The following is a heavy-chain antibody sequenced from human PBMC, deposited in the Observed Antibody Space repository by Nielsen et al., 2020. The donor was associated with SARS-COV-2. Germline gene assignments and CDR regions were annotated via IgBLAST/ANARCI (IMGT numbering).Heavy chain of an antibody. CDR2: ISSNGGST. V-gene: IGHV3-64*01. CDR3: ARDGRVPAATEGHYYYYMDV. J-gene: IGHJ6*03. D-gene: IGHD2-2*01. CDR1: GFTFSSYA. Sequence: ETLSLTCAASGFTFSSYAMHWVRQAPGKGLEYVSAISSNGGSTYYANSVKGRFTISRDNSKNTLYLQMGSLRAEDMAVYYCARDGRVPAATEGHYYYYMDVWGKGTTVTVSS.